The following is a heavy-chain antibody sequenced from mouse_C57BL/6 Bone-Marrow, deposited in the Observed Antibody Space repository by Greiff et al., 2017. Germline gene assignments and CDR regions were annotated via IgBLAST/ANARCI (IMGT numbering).Heavy chain of an antibody. Sequence: VQLQQSGAELVRPGASVKLSCTASGFNIKDDYLHWVNQRPEQGLEWMGWIVPENGDTEYASTFQGPATITGDTSSNTAYLQLNSLTTEDTAVYYSTIEGVTTYYAMDDWGQGTTAPAAS. V-gene: IGHV14-4*01. CDR3: TIEGVTTYYAMDD. CDR1: GFNIKDDY. J-gene: IGHJ4*01. D-gene: IGHD2-2*01. CDR2: IVPENGDT.